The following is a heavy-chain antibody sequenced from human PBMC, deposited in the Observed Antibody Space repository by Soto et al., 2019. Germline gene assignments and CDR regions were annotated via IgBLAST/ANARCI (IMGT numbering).Heavy chain of an antibody. V-gene: IGHV4-34*01. CDR2: INHSGTT. CDR3: AGAEYCSGGTCYYSDY. Sequence: QVRLQQWGAGLLKPSETLSLTCTVYGGSFSGYYWSWIRQPPGKGLEWIGEINHSGTTNCNPSLKSRVTMSVDTSKNQFSLRLSSVTAADTAMYYCAGAEYCSGGTCYYSDYWGQGTLVTVSS. D-gene: IGHD2-15*01. J-gene: IGHJ4*02. CDR1: GGSFSGYY.